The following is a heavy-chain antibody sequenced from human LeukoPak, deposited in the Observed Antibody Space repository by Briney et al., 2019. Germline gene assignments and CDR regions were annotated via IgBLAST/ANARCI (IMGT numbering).Heavy chain of an antibody. Sequence: ASVKVSCKASGYTFTSYGISWVRQAPGQGLEWMGWISAYNGNTNYAQKLQGRVTMTTDTSTSTAYMELRSLRSDDTAVYYCARDAGPYDYVWGSYRYTPYYFDHWGQGTLVTVSS. CDR3: ARDAGPYDYVWGSYRYTPYYFDH. V-gene: IGHV1-18*01. CDR2: ISAYNGNT. J-gene: IGHJ4*02. D-gene: IGHD3-16*02. CDR1: GYTFTSYG.